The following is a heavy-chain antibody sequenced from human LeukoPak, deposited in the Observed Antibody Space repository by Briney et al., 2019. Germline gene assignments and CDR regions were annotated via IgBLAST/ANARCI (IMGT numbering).Heavy chain of an antibody. Sequence: SETLSLTCTVSGGSISSYYWSWIRQPPGKGLEWIGYIYYSGYTTYSPSLRSRVTISVDTSKNQFSLKLSSVTAADTAVYYCARGGAMVKVAYYYYYYMDVWGKGTTVTVSS. CDR3: ARGGAMVKVAYYYYYYMDV. V-gene: IGHV4-59*01. CDR2: IYYSGYT. D-gene: IGHD5-18*01. J-gene: IGHJ6*03. CDR1: GGSISSYY.